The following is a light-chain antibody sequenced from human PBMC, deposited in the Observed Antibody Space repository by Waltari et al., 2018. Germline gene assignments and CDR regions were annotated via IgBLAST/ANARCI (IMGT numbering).Light chain of an antibody. J-gene: IGLJ3*02. Sequence: QSALTQPASVSGSPGQSITISCTGTSSDVGAYDNVYWYQQHPGKAPKLMMYCVTKRPSGVSNRFAGSKAGKTASLTISGLQAEDEADYYCSSYRGSFTLVFGGGTKVTVL. V-gene: IGLV2-14*03. CDR3: SSYRGSFTLV. CDR1: SSDVGAYDN. CDR2: CVT.